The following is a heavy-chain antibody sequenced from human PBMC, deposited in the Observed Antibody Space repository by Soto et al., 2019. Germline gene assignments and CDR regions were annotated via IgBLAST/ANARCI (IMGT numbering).Heavy chain of an antibody. J-gene: IGHJ5*02. CDR1: GGTLSSYA. Sequence: ASVKVSCKASGGTLSSYAISWVRQAPGQGLEWMGWINPNSGGTNYAQKFQGRVTMTRDTSISTAYMELSRLRSDDTAVYYCARRGALGYCSSTSCSANWFDPWGQGTLVTVSS. CDR3: ARRGALGYCSSTSCSANWFDP. CDR2: INPNSGGT. V-gene: IGHV1-2*02. D-gene: IGHD2-2*01.